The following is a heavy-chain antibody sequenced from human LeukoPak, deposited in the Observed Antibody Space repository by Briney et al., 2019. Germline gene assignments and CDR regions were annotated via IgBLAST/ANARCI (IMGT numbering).Heavy chain of an antibody. D-gene: IGHD6-13*01. V-gene: IGHV3-21*01. Sequence: GGSLRLSCAASGFTFSTYSMNWVRQAPGKGLEWVSSISSTGTYIYYADSVKGRFTISRDNAKNSLYLQMNSLRAEDTAVYYCTRGWYGQADHWGQGTLVTVSS. CDR3: TRGWYGQADH. J-gene: IGHJ4*02. CDR1: GFTFSTYS. CDR2: ISSTGTYI.